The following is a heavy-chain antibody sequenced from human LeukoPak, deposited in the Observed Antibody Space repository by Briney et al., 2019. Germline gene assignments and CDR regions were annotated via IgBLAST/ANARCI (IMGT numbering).Heavy chain of an antibody. Sequence: GRSLRLSCAASGFTFSSYAMHWVRQAPGKGLEWVAVISYDGGNKYYADSVKGRFTISRDNSKNTLYLQMNSLRAEDTAVYYCARDRSQIYDFDYWGQGTLVTVSS. V-gene: IGHV3-30-3*01. CDR1: GFTFSSYA. J-gene: IGHJ4*02. CDR3: ARDRSQIYDFDY. CDR2: ISYDGGNK. D-gene: IGHD5/OR15-5a*01.